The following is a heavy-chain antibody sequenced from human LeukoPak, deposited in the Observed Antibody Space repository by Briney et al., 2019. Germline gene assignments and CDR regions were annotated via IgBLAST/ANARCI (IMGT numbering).Heavy chain of an antibody. CDR2: IKKDGSEI. J-gene: IGHJ5*02. D-gene: IGHD3-10*01. CDR1: GFIFSNYW. CDR3: AREGWFGEPPSHWFDP. Sequence: PGGSLRLSCAASGFIFSNYWINWVRQTPGKGLEWVANIKKDGSEIYYVDSVRGRFTISRDNAKNSLYLQMNSLRAEDTAVYYCAREGWFGEPPSHWFDPWGQGILVTVSS. V-gene: IGHV3-7*01.